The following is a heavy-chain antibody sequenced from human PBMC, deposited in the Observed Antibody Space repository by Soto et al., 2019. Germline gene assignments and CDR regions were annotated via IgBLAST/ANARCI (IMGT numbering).Heavy chain of an antibody. D-gene: IGHD4-17*01. CDR2: ISGSGGST. J-gene: IGHJ4*02. CDR1: GFTFSSYA. V-gene: IGHV3-23*01. CDR3: AKDLPNRARHDYGDYVDY. Sequence: PGGSLRLSCAASGFTFSSYAMSWVRQAPGKGLEWVSAISGSGGSTYYADSVKGRFTISRDNSKNTLYLQMNSLRAEDTAVYYCAKDLPNRARHDYGDYVDYWGQGTLVTVSS.